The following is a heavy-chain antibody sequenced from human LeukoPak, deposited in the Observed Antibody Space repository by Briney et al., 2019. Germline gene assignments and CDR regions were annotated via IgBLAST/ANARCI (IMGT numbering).Heavy chain of an antibody. V-gene: IGHV3-66*01. CDR1: GFTVSSNY. J-gene: IGHJ4*02. CDR2: IYSGGST. D-gene: IGHD3-22*01. CDR3: ARDRALYDSRRGYYYTEDDY. Sequence: GGSLRLSCAASGFTVSSNYMSWVRQAPGKGLEWVSVIYSGGSTYYADSVKGRFTISRDNSKNTLYLQMNSLRAEDTAVYYCARDRALYDSRRGYYYTEDDYWGQGTLVTVSS.